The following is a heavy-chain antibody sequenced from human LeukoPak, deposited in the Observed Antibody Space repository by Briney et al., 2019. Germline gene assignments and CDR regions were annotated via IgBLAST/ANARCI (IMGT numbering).Heavy chain of an antibody. Sequence: HPGGSLRLSCAASGFTYSSYWMHWVRQAPGKGLVWVSRINPDGSNTNYADSVKGRFTISRDNAKSTLYLQMNSLRAEDTAVYYCATDRSSIAVRPHWGQGTLVTVSS. CDR2: INPDGSNT. V-gene: IGHV3-74*01. D-gene: IGHD6-6*01. CDR3: ATDRSSIAVRPH. CDR1: GFTYSSYW. J-gene: IGHJ4*02.